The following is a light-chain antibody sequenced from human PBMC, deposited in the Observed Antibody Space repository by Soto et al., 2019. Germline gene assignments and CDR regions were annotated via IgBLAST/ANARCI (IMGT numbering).Light chain of an antibody. CDR1: QSVSTSF. CDR2: DAS. CDR3: QQSGSSRT. Sequence: MSQSPGTLSLSPGERATLSCRASQSVSTSFLAWYQQKPGQAPRLLIYDASSRATGIPDRFSGSGSGTDFTLTISRLDPEDFAVYYCQQSGSSRTFGQGTKVDI. V-gene: IGKV3-20*01. J-gene: IGKJ1*01.